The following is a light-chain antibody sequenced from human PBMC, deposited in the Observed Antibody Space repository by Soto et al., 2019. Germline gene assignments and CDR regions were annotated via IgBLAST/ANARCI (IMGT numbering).Light chain of an antibody. Sequence: EIVLTQSPATLSLSPGEKATLSCRASQSVSISLAWFQQKPGQAPRLLIYGTSNRATDIPARFSGSGSGTDFTLTISSLEPEDFAVYYCQQRRSWPRTFGQGTKLEIK. CDR1: QSVSIS. J-gene: IGKJ2*01. CDR2: GTS. CDR3: QQRRSWPRT. V-gene: IGKV3-11*01.